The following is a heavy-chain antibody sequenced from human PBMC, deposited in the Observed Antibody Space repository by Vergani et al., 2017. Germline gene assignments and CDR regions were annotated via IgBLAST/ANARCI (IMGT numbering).Heavy chain of an antibody. CDR2: IIPILGIA. J-gene: IGHJ5*02. CDR3: ARDYSSGYRT. D-gene: IGHD6-19*01. V-gene: IGHV1-69*09. CDR1: GGTFSSYT. Sequence: QVQLVQSGAEVKKPGSSVKVSCKASGGTFSSYTISWVRQAPGQGLEWMGRIIPILGIANYAQKFQGRVTMTRNTSISTAYMELSSLRSEDTAVYYCARDYSSGYRTWGQGTLVTVSS.